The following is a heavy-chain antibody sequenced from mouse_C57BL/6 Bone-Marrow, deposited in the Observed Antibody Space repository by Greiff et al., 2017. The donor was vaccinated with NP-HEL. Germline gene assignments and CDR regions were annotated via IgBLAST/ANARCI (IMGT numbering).Heavy chain of an antibody. CDR2: IDPSDSYT. J-gene: IGHJ4*01. CDR1: GYTFTSYW. CDR3: ARLGRYAMDY. D-gene: IGHD4-1*01. V-gene: IGHV1-50*01. Sequence: QVQLQQPGAELVKPGASVKLSCKASGYTFTSYWMQWVKQRPGQGLEWIGEIDPSDSYTNYNQKFKGKATLTVDPSSSTAYMQLSSLTSEDSAVYYCARLGRYAMDYGGQGTSVTVSS.